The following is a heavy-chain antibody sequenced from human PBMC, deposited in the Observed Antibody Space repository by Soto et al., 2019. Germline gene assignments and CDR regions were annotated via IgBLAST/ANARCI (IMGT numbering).Heavy chain of an antibody. CDR1: GGSFSGYY. V-gene: IGHV4-34*01. D-gene: IGHD5-12*01. J-gene: IGHJ5*02. CDR3: ARAGEMATNGENWFDP. Sequence: SETLSLTCAVYGGSFSGYYWSWIRQPPGKGLEWIGEINHSGSTNYNPSLKSRVTISVDTSKNQFSLKLNSVTAADTAVYYCARAGEMATNGENWFDPWGQGTLVTVSS. CDR2: INHSGST.